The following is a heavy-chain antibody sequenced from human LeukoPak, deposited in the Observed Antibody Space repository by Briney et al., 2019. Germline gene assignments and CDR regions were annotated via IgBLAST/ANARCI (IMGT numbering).Heavy chain of an antibody. CDR2: ISGDGGST. CDR1: GFTFDDYA. D-gene: IGHD2-2*01. Sequence: GGSLRLSCAASGFTFDDYAMHWVRQAPGKGLEWVSLISGDGGSTYYADSVKGRFTISRENAKNSLYLQMNSLRAGDTAVYYCARRGTSWDFDYWGQGTLVTVSS. CDR3: ARRGTSWDFDY. J-gene: IGHJ4*02. V-gene: IGHV3-43*02.